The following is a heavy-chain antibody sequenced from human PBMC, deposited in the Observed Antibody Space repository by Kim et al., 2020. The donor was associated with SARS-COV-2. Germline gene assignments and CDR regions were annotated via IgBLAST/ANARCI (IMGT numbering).Heavy chain of an antibody. CDR2: ISYDGSNK. Sequence: GGSLRLSCAASGFSFSSYAMHWVRQAPGKGLEWVAVISYDGSNKYYVDSVKGRFTISRDNSKNTLYLQMNSLRAEDTAVYYCARDQIAAAKNWFDPWGQG. D-gene: IGHD6-13*01. CDR3: ARDQIAAAKNWFDP. J-gene: IGHJ5*02. V-gene: IGHV3-30*04. CDR1: GFSFSSYA.